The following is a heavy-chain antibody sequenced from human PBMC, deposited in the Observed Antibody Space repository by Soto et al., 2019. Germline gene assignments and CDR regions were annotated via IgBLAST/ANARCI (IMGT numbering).Heavy chain of an antibody. CDR2: IIPIFGTA. CDR1: GGTFGSYA. J-gene: IGHJ5*02. D-gene: IGHD3-9*01. V-gene: IGHV1-69*13. CDR3: PRPAYDSLQQYNWFDP. Sequence: SSVKGSCMASGGTFGSYALSGVRQSPGQGREWMGGIIPIFGTANCPQKFQGRVTITADESTSTAYMDLSSPRSEETAVYYCPRPAYDSLQQYNWFDPWGQGTMVTVSS.